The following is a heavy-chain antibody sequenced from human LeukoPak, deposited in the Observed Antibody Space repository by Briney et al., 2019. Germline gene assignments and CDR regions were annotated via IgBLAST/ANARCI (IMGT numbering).Heavy chain of an antibody. CDR2: IIPILGIA. CDR1: GGTFSSYT. CDR3: ASPRALYCSSTSCQTANGAFDI. V-gene: IGHV1-69*02. Sequence: SVKVTCKASGGTFSSYTISWVRQAPGQGLEWMGRIIPILGIANYAQKFQGRVTITADKSTSTAYMELSSLRSEDTAVYYCASPRALYCSSTSCQTANGAFDIWGQGTMVTVSS. D-gene: IGHD2-2*01. J-gene: IGHJ3*02.